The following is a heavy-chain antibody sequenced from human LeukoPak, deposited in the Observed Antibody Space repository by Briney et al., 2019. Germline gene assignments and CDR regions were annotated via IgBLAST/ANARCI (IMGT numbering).Heavy chain of an antibody. D-gene: IGHD2/OR15-2a*01. V-gene: IGHV1-2*02. Sequence: ASVKVSCKASGYTFIVYYMHWVRQAPGQGLEWMGWINPNSGGTNYAQKFQGRVTMTRDTSISTAYMELSRLRSDDTAVYYCARDLSNKWRPLDYWGQGTLVTVSS. CDR3: ARDLSNKWRPLDY. CDR2: INPNSGGT. J-gene: IGHJ4*02. CDR1: GYTFIVYY.